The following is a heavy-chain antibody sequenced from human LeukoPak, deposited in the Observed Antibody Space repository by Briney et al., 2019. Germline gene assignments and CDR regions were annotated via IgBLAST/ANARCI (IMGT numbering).Heavy chain of an antibody. CDR2: IYYSGST. CDR3: AREDEGGHLDY. Sequence: SETLSLTCTVSGGSISSSSYYWGWIRQPPGRGLEWIGSIYYSGSTYYNPSLKSRVTISVDTSKNQFSLKLSSVTAADTAVYYCAREDEGGHLDYWGQGTLVTVSS. D-gene: IGHD2-15*01. CDR1: GGSISSSSYY. J-gene: IGHJ4*02. V-gene: IGHV4-39*01.